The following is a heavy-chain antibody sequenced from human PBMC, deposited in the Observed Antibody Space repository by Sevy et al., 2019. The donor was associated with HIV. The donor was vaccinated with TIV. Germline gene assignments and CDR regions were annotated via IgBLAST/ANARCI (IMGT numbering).Heavy chain of an antibody. J-gene: IGHJ4*02. CDR1: GFTFSSYA. CDR3: AKDRVGATSFFDY. Sequence: GGSLRLSCAASGFTFSSYAMSWVRQAPGKGLEWVSATSGSGGSTYYADSVKGRFTISRDNSKNTLYLQMNSLRAEDTAVYYCAKDRVGATSFFDYWGQGTLVTVSS. CDR2: TSGSGGST. D-gene: IGHD1-26*01. V-gene: IGHV3-23*01.